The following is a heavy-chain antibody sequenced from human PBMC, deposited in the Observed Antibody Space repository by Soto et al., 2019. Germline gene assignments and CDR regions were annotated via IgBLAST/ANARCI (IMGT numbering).Heavy chain of an antibody. CDR1: GDSISSADYY. J-gene: IGHJ6*02. D-gene: IGHD1-1*01. Sequence: SETLSLTCTVSGDSISSADYYWSWIRQTPGKGLEWIGHIFYSGTTYYNPPLKSRLTISVDTSKNNFSLRLTSVTAADTAVYYCARDLWVEPELYYYGMDVWGQGTTVTVSS. V-gene: IGHV4-30-4*01. CDR3: ARDLWVEPELYYYGMDV. CDR2: IFYSGTT.